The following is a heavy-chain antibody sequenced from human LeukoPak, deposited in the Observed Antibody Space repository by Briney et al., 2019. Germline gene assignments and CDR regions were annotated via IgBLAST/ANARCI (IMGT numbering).Heavy chain of an antibody. CDR3: AKDLVHILTGYYNSNYFDY. D-gene: IGHD3-9*01. J-gene: IGHJ4*02. CDR2: IWYDGTNK. CDR1: GFTLSNYG. V-gene: IGHV3-33*06. Sequence: GGSLRLSCAASGFTLSNYGMHWVRQAPGKGLEWVAVIWYDGTNKQYVDSVKGRFTISRDNSKNTLYLQMNSLRAEDTAVYYCAKDLVHILTGYYNSNYFDYWGQGTLVTVSS.